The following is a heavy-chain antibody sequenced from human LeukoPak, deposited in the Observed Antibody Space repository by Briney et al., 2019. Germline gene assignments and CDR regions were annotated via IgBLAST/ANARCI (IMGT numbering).Heavy chain of an antibody. CDR2: INHSGST. V-gene: IGHV4-34*01. J-gene: IGHJ5*02. D-gene: IGHD5-24*01. CDR3: ARGPAGIHGLHRGWFDP. Sequence: SETLSLTCAVYGGSFSGYYWSWIRQPPGKGLEWIGEINHSGSTNYSPSLKSRVTISVDTSKNQFSLKLSSVTAADTAVYYCARGPAGIHGLHRGWFDPWGQGTLVTVSS. CDR1: GGSFSGYY.